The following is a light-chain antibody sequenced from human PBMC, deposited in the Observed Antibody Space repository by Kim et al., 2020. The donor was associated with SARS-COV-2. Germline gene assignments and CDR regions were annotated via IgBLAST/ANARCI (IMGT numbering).Light chain of an antibody. Sequence: AAVGDRVTITCRASQSIDTWVAWFQQKPGKAPKLLIYQSSTLESGVPSRFSGSGSGTEFTLTISSLQPDDFATYYCQQYNTYSGTFGQGTKVDIK. CDR2: QSS. CDR1: QSIDTW. J-gene: IGKJ1*01. CDR3: QQYNTYSGT. V-gene: IGKV1-5*03.